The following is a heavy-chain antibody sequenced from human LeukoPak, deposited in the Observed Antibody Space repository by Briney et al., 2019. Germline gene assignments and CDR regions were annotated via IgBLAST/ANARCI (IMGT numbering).Heavy chain of an antibody. V-gene: IGHV4-4*07. J-gene: IGHJ3*02. CDR1: GVSISSYY. CDR2: IYTSGST. D-gene: IGHD6-19*01. Sequence: NPSETLSLTCTVSGVSISSYYWSWIRQPAGKGLEWIGRIYTSGSTNYNPSLKSRVTMSVDTSKNQFSLKLISVTAADTAVYYCARPQGGWSSDAFDIWGQGTMVTVSS. CDR3: ARPQGGWSSDAFDI.